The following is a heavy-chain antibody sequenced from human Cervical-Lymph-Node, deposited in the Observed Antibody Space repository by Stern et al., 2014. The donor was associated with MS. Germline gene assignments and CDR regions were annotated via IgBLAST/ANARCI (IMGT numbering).Heavy chain of an antibody. Sequence: EVQLVESGGGLVKPGGSLRLSCAASGFTFSSHSLSWVRQAPGKGLEWLSYLSMNGDTNCYRVSVNGRFSISRDDGKNSVYLQMNSLRVEDTSVYYCARARGYSYGFDFDYWGQGALVTVSS. D-gene: IGHD5-18*01. CDR3: ARARGYSYGFDFDY. CDR2: LSMNGDTN. J-gene: IGHJ4*02. CDR1: GFTFSSHS. V-gene: IGHV3-48*01.